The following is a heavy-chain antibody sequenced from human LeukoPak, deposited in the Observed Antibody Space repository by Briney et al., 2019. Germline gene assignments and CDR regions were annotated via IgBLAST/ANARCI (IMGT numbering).Heavy chain of an antibody. D-gene: IGHD4-17*01. CDR2: IIPILGIA. V-gene: IGHV1-69*04. Sequence: SVKVSCKASGGTFSSYAISWVRQAPGQGLEWMGRIIPILGIANYAQKFQGRVTITADKSTSTAYMELSSLRSEDTAVYYCASPGATVTIPRDYFDYWGQGTLVTVSS. CDR1: GGTFSSYA. CDR3: ASPGATVTIPRDYFDY. J-gene: IGHJ4*02.